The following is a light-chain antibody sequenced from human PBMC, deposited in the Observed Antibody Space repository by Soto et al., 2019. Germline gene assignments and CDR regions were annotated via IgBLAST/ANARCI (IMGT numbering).Light chain of an antibody. CDR2: GAS. Sequence: TVMTQSPATLSVSPGERATLSCRASQSVNSNLAWYQQKLGQAPRVLIYGASTRATDIPARFSGSGSETEFTLTISSLQSEDFAIYYCHHYNTWPWTFGQGTKVEI. CDR3: HHYNTWPWT. CDR1: QSVNSN. V-gene: IGKV3-15*01. J-gene: IGKJ1*01.